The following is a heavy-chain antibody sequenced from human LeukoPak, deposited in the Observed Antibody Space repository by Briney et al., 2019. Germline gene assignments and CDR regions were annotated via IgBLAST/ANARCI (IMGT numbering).Heavy chain of an antibody. Sequence: SCKGSGYSFTSYWIGWVRQMPGKGLEWMGIIYPGDSDIRYSPSFQGQVTISADKSISTAYLQWSSLKASDTAMYYCARHSSVSGWIDSMDVWGKGTTVTVSS. CDR1: GYSFTSYW. CDR3: ARHSSVSGWIDSMDV. V-gene: IGHV5-51*01. J-gene: IGHJ6*04. CDR2: IYPGDSDI. D-gene: IGHD6-19*01.